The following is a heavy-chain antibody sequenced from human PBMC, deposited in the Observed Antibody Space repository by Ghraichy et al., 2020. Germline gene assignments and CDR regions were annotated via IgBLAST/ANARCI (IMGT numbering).Heavy chain of an antibody. D-gene: IGHD1-1*01. CDR3: ARYAIGTMLDN. CDR1: GGSVSSSSDY. CDR2: ILHGGST. Sequence: SQTLSLTCTVSGGSVSSSSDYWGWIRQLPGKGLEWIGNILHGGSTFYNPSLRGRVTISVDTSKNQFSLKLSSVTAADSAMYYCARYAIGTMLDNWGQGTLVTVS. V-gene: IGHV4-39*01. J-gene: IGHJ4*02.